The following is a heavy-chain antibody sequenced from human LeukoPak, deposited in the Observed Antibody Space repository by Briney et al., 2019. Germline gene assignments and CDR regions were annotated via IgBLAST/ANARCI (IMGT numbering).Heavy chain of an antibody. D-gene: IGHD3-10*01. CDR1: GYTFTSYG. CDR2: ISAYNGNT. V-gene: IGHV1-18*01. CDR3: ARAWFGELSRYYYYYGMDV. J-gene: IGHJ6*02. Sequence: ASVKVSCKASGYTFTSYGISWVRQAPGQGLEWMGWISAYNGNTNYAQKLQGRVTMTTDTSTSTAYMELRSLRSDDTAVYYCARAWFGELSRYYYYYGMDVWGQGTTVTAYS.